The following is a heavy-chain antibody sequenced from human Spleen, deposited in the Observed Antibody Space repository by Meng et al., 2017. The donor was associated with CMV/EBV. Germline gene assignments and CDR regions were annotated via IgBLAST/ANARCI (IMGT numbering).Heavy chain of an antibody. D-gene: IGHD5-18*01. J-gene: IGHJ4*02. V-gene: IGHV3-74*01. CDR1: GFTFSSYW. CDR3: ARDRAAMADC. CDR2: INSDGSSA. Sequence: GESLKISCAASGFTFSSYWMHWVRQAPGKGLVWVSHINSDGSSANYADSVKGRFTISRDNAKNTLYLQMNSLRAEDTAVYYCARDRAAMADCWGQGTLVTVSS.